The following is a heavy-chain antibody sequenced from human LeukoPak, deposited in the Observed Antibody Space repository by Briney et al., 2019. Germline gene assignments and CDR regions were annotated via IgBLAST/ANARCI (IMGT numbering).Heavy chain of an antibody. V-gene: IGHV1-24*01. Sequence: ASVKVSCKVSGYALTELSMHWVRQAPGKGLEWMGGFDPEDGETIYAQKFQGRVTMTTDTSTSTAYMELRSLRSDDTAVYYCASVYCSGGSCYPTDYWGQGTLVTVSS. CDR3: ASVYCSGGSCYPTDY. CDR2: FDPEDGET. CDR1: GYALTELS. J-gene: IGHJ4*02. D-gene: IGHD2-15*01.